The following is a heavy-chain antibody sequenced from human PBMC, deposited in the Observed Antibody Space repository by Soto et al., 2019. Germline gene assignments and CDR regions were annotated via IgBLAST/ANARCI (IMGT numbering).Heavy chain of an antibody. CDR3: ARVGGVAARTFDY. D-gene: IGHD2-15*01. V-gene: IGHV4-59*01. J-gene: IGHJ4*02. CDR2: LYYSGST. CDR1: GGSISPFY. Sequence: PSETLSLTCTVSGGSISPFYWSWVRQPPGKGLEWIGYLYYSGSTNYNSSLKSRVTISVDASKNQVSLRLTSVTAADTAVYYCARVGGVAARTFDYWGQGTVVTVSS.